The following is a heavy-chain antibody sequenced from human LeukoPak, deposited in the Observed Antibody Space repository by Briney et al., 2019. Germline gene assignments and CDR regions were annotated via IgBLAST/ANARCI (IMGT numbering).Heavy chain of an antibody. V-gene: IGHV3-53*01. CDR2: IYSGGST. CDR1: GFTVSSNY. D-gene: IGHD3-22*01. CDR3: TSSSITMIVVLDY. Sequence: GGSLRLSCAASGFTVSSNYMSWVRQAPGKGLEWVSVIYSGGSTYYADSVEGRFTISRDNSKNTLYLQMNSLRAEDTAVYYCTSSSITMIVVLDYWGQGTLVTVSS. J-gene: IGHJ4*02.